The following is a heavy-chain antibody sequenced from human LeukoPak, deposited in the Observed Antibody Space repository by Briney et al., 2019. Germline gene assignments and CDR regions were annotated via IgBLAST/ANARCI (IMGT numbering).Heavy chain of an antibody. Sequence: GGSLRLSCAASGFTFSSYRMNWVRQAPGKGLEWVSSISSSSSYIYYVDSVKGRFTISRDNSKNTLYLQMNSLRAEDTAVYYCAKFSYDILSTPFDYWGQGTLVTVSS. J-gene: IGHJ4*02. CDR1: GFTFSSYR. CDR2: ISSSSSYI. V-gene: IGHV3-21*01. D-gene: IGHD3-9*01. CDR3: AKFSYDILSTPFDY.